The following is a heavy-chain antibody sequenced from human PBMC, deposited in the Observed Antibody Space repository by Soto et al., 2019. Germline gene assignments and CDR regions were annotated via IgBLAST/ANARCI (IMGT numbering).Heavy chain of an antibody. CDR1: GFTFSSFG. CDR2: IWYDGSKK. Sequence: QVQVVESGGGVVQPGRSLRLSCAASGFTFSSFGMHWVRQAPGKGLEWVSLIWYDGSKKSYGDSVKGRFTISRDNSRNTVYLQMNSLRADDTAVYYCARDPSYYSLWRGYYPSRTGMVVWGQGTTVTVSS. D-gene: IGHD3-3*01. V-gene: IGHV3-33*01. J-gene: IGHJ6*02. CDR3: ARDPSYYSLWRGYYPSRTGMVV.